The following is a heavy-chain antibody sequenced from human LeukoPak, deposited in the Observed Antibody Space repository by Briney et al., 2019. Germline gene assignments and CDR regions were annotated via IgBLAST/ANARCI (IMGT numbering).Heavy chain of an antibody. CDR1: GFTFSSYS. CDR3: ARDGSPVTTDY. V-gene: IGHV3-21*01. CDR2: ISSSSSYI. D-gene: IGHD4-11*01. Sequence: GGSLRLSCSASGFTFSSYSMNWVRQAPGKGLEWVSSISSSSSYIYYADSVKGRFTISRDNAKNSLYLQMNSLRAEDTAVYYCARDGSPVTTDYWGQGTLVTVSS. J-gene: IGHJ4*02.